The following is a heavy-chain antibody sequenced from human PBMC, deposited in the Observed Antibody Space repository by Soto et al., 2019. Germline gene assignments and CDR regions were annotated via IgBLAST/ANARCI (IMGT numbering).Heavy chain of an antibody. CDR1: GFTFSRYW. J-gene: IGHJ4*02. CDR2: IKLDGSEK. V-gene: IGHV3-7*01. CDR3: AVAVAGPTAIGY. D-gene: IGHD6-19*01. Sequence: PGGSLRLSCAASGFTFSRYWMSWVRQAPGKGLEWVANIKLDGSEKYYADAVKGRFTLSRDNAKNTLYLQMNSLRAEDTAVYYCAVAVAGPTAIGYWGQGTLVTVSS.